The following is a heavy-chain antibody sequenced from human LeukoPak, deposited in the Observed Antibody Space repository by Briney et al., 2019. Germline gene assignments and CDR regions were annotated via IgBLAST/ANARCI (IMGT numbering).Heavy chain of an antibody. J-gene: IGHJ4*02. CDR1: GFTFSSYA. Sequence: RGSLRLSCAASGFTFSSYAMSWVRQAPGKGLEWVSAISGSGGSTYYADSVKGRFTISRDNSKNTLYLQMNSLRAEDTAVYYCAKQGYYDSSGTPDYWGQGTLVTVSS. D-gene: IGHD3-22*01. CDR2: ISGSGGST. V-gene: IGHV3-23*01. CDR3: AKQGYYDSSGTPDY.